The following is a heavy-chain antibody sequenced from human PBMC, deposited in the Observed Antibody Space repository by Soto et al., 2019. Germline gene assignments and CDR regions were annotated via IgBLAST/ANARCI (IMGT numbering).Heavy chain of an antibody. J-gene: IGHJ6*02. CDR1: GFTFSNYS. Sequence: PEGSLRLSCSASGFTFSNYSMNWVRQAPGKGLEWVSSISSSSSYIYYADSVKGRFTISRDNAKNSLYLQMNSLRAEDTAVYYCASGQLVPISYYSSYSGMDAWCLENTLTISS. CDR3: ASGQLVPISYYSSYSGMDA. D-gene: IGHD6-6*01. V-gene: IGHV3-21*01. CDR2: ISSSSSYI.